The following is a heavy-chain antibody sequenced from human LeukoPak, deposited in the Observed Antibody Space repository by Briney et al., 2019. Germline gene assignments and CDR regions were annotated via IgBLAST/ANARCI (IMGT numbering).Heavy chain of an antibody. J-gene: IGHJ4*02. D-gene: IGHD6-19*01. CDR3: ARDPAQWRGNYFDY. V-gene: IGHV3-11*04. CDR1: GFTFSDYY. Sequence: GGSLRLSCAASGFTFSDYYMSWIRQAPGKGLEWGSYISSSSSTIYYADSLKGRLTISRDNAKNSLYLQMNSLRAEDTAVYYCARDPAQWRGNYFDYWGQGTLVTVSS. CDR2: ISSSSSTI.